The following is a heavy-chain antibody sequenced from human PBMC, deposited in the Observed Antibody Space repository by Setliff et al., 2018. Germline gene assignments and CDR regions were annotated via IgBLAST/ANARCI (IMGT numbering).Heavy chain of an antibody. V-gene: IGHV4-59*08. CDR3: ARLPPLHTPMALTFDY. CDR1: GDSINDYY. CDR2: MYYSGDT. Sequence: SETLSLTCTVSGDSINDYYWSWIRQPPGKGLEWIGYMYYSGDTNYNPSLKSRVTISVDTSQNQFSLELRSVTAADTAVYYWARLPPLHTPMALTFDYWGQGILVTVSS. D-gene: IGHD5-18*01. J-gene: IGHJ4*02.